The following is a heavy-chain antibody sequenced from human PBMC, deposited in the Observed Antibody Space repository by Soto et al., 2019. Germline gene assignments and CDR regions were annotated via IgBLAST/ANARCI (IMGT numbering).Heavy chain of an antibody. V-gene: IGHV4-30-4*01. CDR1: GDSISSGDHY. D-gene: IGHD6-6*01. CDR2: IYYSGTT. J-gene: IGHJ4*02. CDR3: ARGAYSVSSSYFDY. Sequence: QVQLQESGPGLVKPSQTLSLTCTVSGDSISSGDHYWSWIRQPPGKRLEWIGYIYYSGTTYSRPSLQSRVTISVDTSTNQFSVKLNSVTSADTAVYYCARGAYSVSSSYFDYGGQGTLVPVSS.